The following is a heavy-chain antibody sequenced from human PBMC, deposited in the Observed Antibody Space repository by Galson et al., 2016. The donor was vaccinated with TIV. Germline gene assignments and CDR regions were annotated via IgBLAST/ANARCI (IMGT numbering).Heavy chain of an antibody. CDR1: GYTFTKYA. CDR2: VSGGGGNT. J-gene: IGHJ3*02. V-gene: IGHV1-3*01. D-gene: IGHD3-3*01. Sequence: VKVSCKASGYTFTKYALHWLRQAPGQRLEWMGWVSGGGGNTKYSQKFQGKVSLTRDSSANTAYMALSSLRSEDTAVYYCARFCSGESCSSVNGFDIWGQGTKVFVSS. CDR3: ARFCSGESCSSVNGFDI.